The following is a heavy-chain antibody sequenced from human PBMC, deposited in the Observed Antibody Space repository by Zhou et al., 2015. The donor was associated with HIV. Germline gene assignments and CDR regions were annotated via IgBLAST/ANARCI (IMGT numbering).Heavy chain of an antibody. CDR3: ARRAGPKGGLDAFDI. CDR2: INPNSGGT. D-gene: IGHD2-15*01. Sequence: QVQLVQSGAEVKKPGASVKVSCKASGYTFTDYYMHWVRQAPGQGLEWMGWINPNSGGTNYAQKFQGRVTMTRDTSISTAYMELSRLRSDDTAVYYCARRAGPKGGLDAFDIWGQGTMVTVSS. CDR1: GYTFTDYY. V-gene: IGHV1-2*02. J-gene: IGHJ3*02.